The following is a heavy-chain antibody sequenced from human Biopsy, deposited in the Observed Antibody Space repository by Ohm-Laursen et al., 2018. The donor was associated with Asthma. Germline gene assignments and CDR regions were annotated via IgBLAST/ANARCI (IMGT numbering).Heavy chain of an antibody. CDR3: ARAQDYYDSRGYYRSFDY. J-gene: IGHJ4*02. CDR2: IYYSGST. D-gene: IGHD3-22*01. CDR1: YGSITSGGYY. V-gene: IGHV4-31*03. Sequence: PSDTLSLTCIVSYGSITSGGYYWTWIRQHPGKGLEWIGFIYYSGSTYYNPSLKSRVSISIDTSKNQFSLKLSSVTAADTAVYYCARAQDYYDSRGYYRSFDYWGQGTLVTVSS.